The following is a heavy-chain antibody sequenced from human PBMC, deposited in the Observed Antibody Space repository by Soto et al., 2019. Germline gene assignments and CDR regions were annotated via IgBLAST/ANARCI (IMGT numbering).Heavy chain of an antibody. J-gene: IGHJ6*02. Sequence: QLQLQASGPGLVKPSETLSLTCTVSGGYISSSSYYWGWIRQPPGKGLERIGSIYYSGSTDYNPSLKSRLNISVDTSKNQSSLELSSVSAADAAVYYCAILWGDYYYYGMDVWGQGSTVTVSS. CDR1: GGYISSSSYY. CDR2: IYYSGST. V-gene: IGHV4-39*01. CDR3: AILWGDYYYYGMDV. D-gene: IGHD3-10*01.